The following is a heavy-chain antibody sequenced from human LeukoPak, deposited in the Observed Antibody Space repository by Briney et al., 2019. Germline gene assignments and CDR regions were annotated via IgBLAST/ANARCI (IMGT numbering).Heavy chain of an antibody. J-gene: IGHJ3*02. V-gene: IGHV3-66*01. CDR1: GFTVSSNH. CDR3: AILRTADAFDI. D-gene: IGHD3-3*02. Sequence: PGGSETLFCAASGFTVSSNHMNWVRQAPGKGLEWVSVIYSDGSTYYVDSVKGRFTISRDSSKNTLYLQMNSLRAEDTAVYYCAILRTADAFDIWGHGALGTASS. CDR2: IYSDGST.